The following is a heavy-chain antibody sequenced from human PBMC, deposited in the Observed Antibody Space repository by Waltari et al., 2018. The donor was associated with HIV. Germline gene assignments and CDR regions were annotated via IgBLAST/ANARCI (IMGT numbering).Heavy chain of an antibody. V-gene: IGHV1-18*01. CDR3: ARGATILSY. CDR1: GYTFPSSG. D-gene: IGHD2-2*02. CDR2: ISPNNGHT. Sequence: QVLLVQSGPEVKKHRASVKVSCKASGYTFPSSGITWVRQAPGQGLEWMGWISPNNGHTNFAQKFQGRVTMTTDTSTSTAYMELRSLRSDDSALYYCARGATILSYWGQGTLVTVSS. J-gene: IGHJ4*02.